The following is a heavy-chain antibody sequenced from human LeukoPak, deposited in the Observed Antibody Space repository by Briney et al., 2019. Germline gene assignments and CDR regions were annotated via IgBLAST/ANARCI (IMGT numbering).Heavy chain of an antibody. D-gene: IGHD3-10*01. Sequence: GGSLRLSCAASGFTFDDYGMSWVRQAPGKGLEWVSGINWNGGSTRYADSVKGRFTISRDNAKNSLYLQMNSLRAEDTAVYYCARVSSKTTVRGLITKKNYYYYYMDVWGKGTTVTISS. J-gene: IGHJ6*03. CDR3: ARVSSKTTVRGLITKKNYYYYYMDV. V-gene: IGHV3-20*04. CDR1: GFTFDDYG. CDR2: INWNGGST.